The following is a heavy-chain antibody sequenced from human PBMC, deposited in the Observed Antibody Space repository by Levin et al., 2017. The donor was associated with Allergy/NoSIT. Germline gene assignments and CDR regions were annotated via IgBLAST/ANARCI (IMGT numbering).Heavy chain of an antibody. CDR1: GVSISSGNYY. CDR3: ASRPLQSPGYFGF. V-gene: IGHV4-39*01. D-gene: IGHD3-10*01. CDR2: IYDSGTS. Sequence: SETLSLTCTVSGVSISSGNYYWAWTRQPPGKGLEWIASIYDSGTSYYMPSLQSRVTISLAVSKNQFSLRLRSVTATDTAIYFCASRPLQSPGYFGFWGQGTLVRVSS. J-gene: IGHJ4*02.